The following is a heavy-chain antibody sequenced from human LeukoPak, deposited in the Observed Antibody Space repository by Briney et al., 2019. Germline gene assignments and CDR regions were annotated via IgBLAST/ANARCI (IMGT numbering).Heavy chain of an antibody. CDR1: GVTFSSYD. CDR2: IGTAGDT. Sequence: GGSLRLSCAASGVTFSSYDMHWVRQATGEGLEWVSAIGTAGDTYYPGSVKGRFTISRENAKNSLYLQMNSLRAGDTAVYYCARGGSVTRSYYYGMDVWGQGTTVTVSS. D-gene: IGHD4-17*01. V-gene: IGHV3-13*01. J-gene: IGHJ6*02. CDR3: ARGGSVTRSYYYGMDV.